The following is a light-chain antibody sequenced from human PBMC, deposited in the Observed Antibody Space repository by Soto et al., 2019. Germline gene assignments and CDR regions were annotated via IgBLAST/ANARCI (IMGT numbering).Light chain of an antibody. Sequence: AIRMTQSPSSLSASTGDRVTITCRASQGISSYLAWYQQKPGKAPKLLIYAASTLQSGVPSRFSGSGSGTDFTLTISCLQSEDFQTYYCQQYYSYPRTLAQGTKVDIK. CDR3: QQYYSYPRT. CDR1: QGISSY. CDR2: AAS. V-gene: IGKV1-8*01. J-gene: IGKJ1*01.